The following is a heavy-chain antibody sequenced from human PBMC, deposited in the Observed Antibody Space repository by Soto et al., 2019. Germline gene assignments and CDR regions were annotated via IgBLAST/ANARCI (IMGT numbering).Heavy chain of an antibody. CDR3: ARDTLGTARRFDY. D-gene: IGHD7-27*01. Sequence: QVQLVQSGAEVKKPGASVKVSCTASGYTFTDYYIHWVRQAPGQGLEWMGIINPTDGSTSYPQKFHXRLXMTRDTATSSVYSELSSLTSEDTAIYYCARDTLGTARRFDYWGQGTLVTVSS. J-gene: IGHJ4*02. CDR1: GYTFTDYY. V-gene: IGHV1-46*01. CDR2: INPTDGST.